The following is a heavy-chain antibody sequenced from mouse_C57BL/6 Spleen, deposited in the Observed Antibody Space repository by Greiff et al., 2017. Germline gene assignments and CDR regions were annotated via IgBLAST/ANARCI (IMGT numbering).Heavy chain of an antibody. V-gene: IGHV14-4*01. CDR2: IDPENGDT. CDR1: GFNIKDDY. J-gene: IGHJ2*01. Sequence: VHVKQSGAELVRPGASVKLSCTASGFNIKDDYMHWVKQRPEQGLEWIGWIDPENGDTEYASKFQGKATITADTSSNKAYLQLSSLTSEDTAVYYCTTWDYWGQGTTLTVSS. CDR3: TTWDY.